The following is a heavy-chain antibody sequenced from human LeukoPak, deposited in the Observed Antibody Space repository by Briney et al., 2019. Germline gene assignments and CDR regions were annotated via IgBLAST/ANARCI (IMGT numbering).Heavy chain of an antibody. D-gene: IGHD6-19*01. V-gene: IGHV3-23*05. CDR1: GFTFGDYA. J-gene: IGHJ6*03. Sequence: PGGSLRLSCTASGFTFGDYAMSWFRQAPGKGLEWVSSIINSGSSTFYADSVKGRCTISRDNSKNTMYLELSSLRTEDAAVYFCAKAVAGYYYMDVWGKGTTVAVSS. CDR3: AKAVAGYYYMDV. CDR2: IINSGSST.